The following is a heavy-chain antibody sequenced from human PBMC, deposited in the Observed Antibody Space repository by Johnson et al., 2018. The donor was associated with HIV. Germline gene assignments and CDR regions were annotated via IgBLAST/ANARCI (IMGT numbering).Heavy chain of an antibody. J-gene: IGHJ3*02. Sequence: QVQLVESGGGVVQPGRSLRLSCAASGFTFSSYAMHWVRQAPDKGLEWVAVISYDGSNKYYADSVKGRFTISRDNSKNTLYLQMNSLRAEDTAVYYCAGVDIVAPGLGAFDIWGQGTMVTVSS. D-gene: IGHD5-12*01. CDR3: AGVDIVAPGLGAFDI. V-gene: IGHV3-30-3*01. CDR1: GFTFSSYA. CDR2: ISYDGSNK.